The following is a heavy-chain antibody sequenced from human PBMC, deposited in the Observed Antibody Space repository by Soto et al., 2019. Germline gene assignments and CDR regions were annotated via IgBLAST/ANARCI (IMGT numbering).Heavy chain of an antibody. CDR2: ISWNSGSM. Sequence: EVQLVESGGGLVQPGRSLRLSCAASGFTFDDYAMHWVRQAPGKGLEWVSGISWNSGSMGYADSVKGRFTISRDNAKNSLYLQMNSLRAEDTALYYCAKDISLYCGGDWCAFDIWGQGTMVTVSS. J-gene: IGHJ3*02. CDR3: AKDISLYCGGDWCAFDI. CDR1: GFTFDDYA. V-gene: IGHV3-9*01. D-gene: IGHD2-21*02.